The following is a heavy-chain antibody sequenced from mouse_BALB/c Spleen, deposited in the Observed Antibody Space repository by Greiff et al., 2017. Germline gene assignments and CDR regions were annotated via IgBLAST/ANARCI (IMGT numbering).Heavy chain of an antibody. V-gene: IGHV5-12-1*01. Sequence: EVQRVESGGGLVKPGGSLKLSCAASGFAFSSYDMSWVRQTPEKRLEWVAYISSGGGSTYYPDTVKGRFTISRDNAKNTLYLQMSSLKSEDTAMYYCARQLGPYFDYWGQGTTLTVSS. CDR2: ISSGGGST. D-gene: IGHD3-1*01. J-gene: IGHJ2*01. CDR1: GFAFSSYD. CDR3: ARQLGPYFDY.